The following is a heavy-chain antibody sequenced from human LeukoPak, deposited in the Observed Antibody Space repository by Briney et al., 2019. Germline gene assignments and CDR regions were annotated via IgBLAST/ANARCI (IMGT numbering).Heavy chain of an antibody. Sequence: SETLSPTCTVSGGSISSYYWSWIRQPAGKGLEWIGRIYTSGSTNYNPSLKSRVTISVDKSKNQFSLKLSSVTAADTAVYYCARLRSIAAAVYYFDYWGQGTLVTVSS. D-gene: IGHD6-6*01. J-gene: IGHJ4*02. CDR2: IYTSGST. CDR1: GGSISSYY. CDR3: ARLRSIAAAVYYFDY. V-gene: IGHV4-4*07.